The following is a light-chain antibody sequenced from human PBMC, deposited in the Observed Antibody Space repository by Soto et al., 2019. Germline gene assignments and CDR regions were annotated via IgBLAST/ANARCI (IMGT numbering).Light chain of an antibody. CDR1: SSDVGSYNL. J-gene: IGLJ1*01. CDR2: EVS. V-gene: IGLV2-23*02. Sequence: QPVLTHPASGNGSPGESLTISCTGTSSDVGSYNLVSWYQQHPGKAPKLMIYEVSRRPSGVSNRFSGSKSGNTASLTISGLQAEDEADYYCCSYAGSSTFYVFGTGTKVTVL. CDR3: CSYAGSSTFYV.